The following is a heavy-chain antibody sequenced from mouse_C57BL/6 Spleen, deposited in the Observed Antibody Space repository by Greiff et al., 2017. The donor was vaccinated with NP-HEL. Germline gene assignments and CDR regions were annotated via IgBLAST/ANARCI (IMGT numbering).Heavy chain of an antibody. V-gene: IGHV1-64*01. J-gene: IGHJ4*01. Sequence: QVQLQQPGAELVKPGASVKLSCKASGYTFTSYWMHWVKQRPGQGLEWIGMIHPNSGTTNYNEKFKSKATLTVDKSSSTAYMQLSSLTFEDSAVYYGERAGLYYDGSGYVDYAMDYWGQGTSVTVSS. CDR2: IHPNSGTT. CDR3: ERAGLYYDGSGYVDYAMDY. D-gene: IGHD1-1*01. CDR1: GYTFTSYW.